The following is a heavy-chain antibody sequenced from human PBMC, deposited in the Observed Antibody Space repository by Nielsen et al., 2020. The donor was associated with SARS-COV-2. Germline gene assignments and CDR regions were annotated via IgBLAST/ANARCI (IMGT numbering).Heavy chain of an antibody. V-gene: IGHV3-15*01. CDR3: AREFALRDTAYFDY. D-gene: IGHD5-18*01. Sequence: GGSLRLSCAASGFTFSNAWMSWVRQAPGKGLEWVGRIKSKTDGGTTDYAAPVKGRFTISRDDSKNTLYLQMNSLRPEDTAVYYCAREFALRDTAYFDYWGQGTLVTVSS. J-gene: IGHJ4*02. CDR2: IKSKTDGGTT. CDR1: GFTFSNAW.